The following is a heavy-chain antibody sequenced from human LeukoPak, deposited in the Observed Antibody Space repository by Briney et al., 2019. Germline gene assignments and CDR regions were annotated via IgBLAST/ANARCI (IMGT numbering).Heavy chain of an antibody. J-gene: IGHJ4*02. CDR2: IHPGGSI. V-gene: IGHV4-59*06. Sequence: SETLSLTCTVSGGSISSYYWSWTRQHPGEGLEWLGFIHPGGSIYYNPSLSSRLIISADTSNNQMSLKLSFVTAADTAVYYCARGGDTAKGGKDWGQGTLVTVSS. D-gene: IGHD1-26*01. CDR3: ARGGDTAKGGKD. CDR1: GGSISSYY.